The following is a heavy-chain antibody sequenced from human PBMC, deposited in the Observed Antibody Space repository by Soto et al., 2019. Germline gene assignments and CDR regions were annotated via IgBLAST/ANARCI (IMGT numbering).Heavy chain of an antibody. D-gene: IGHD3-22*01. CDR2: IHSDGSSR. V-gene: IGHV3-74*01. CDR3: IKETTSSAPS. J-gene: IGHJ1*01. Sequence: EVQLVESGGGLVQPGGSLRLSCAAPGFTLGTYWMHWVRQTPVKGLVWVSRIHSDGSSRDYADSVKGRFTISRDNAKDTLFLQMNSLRAEDTGVYYCIKETTSSAPSWGRGTVVTVAS. CDR1: GFTLGTYW.